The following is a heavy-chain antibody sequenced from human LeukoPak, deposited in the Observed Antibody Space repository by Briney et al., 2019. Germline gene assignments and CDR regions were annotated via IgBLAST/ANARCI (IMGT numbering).Heavy chain of an antibody. CDR2: MNPNSGNT. CDR1: GGTFSSYA. J-gene: IGHJ4*02. D-gene: IGHD1-26*01. CDR3: ASGPGTPKGIDY. V-gene: IGHV1-8*02. Sequence: ASVKVSCKASGGTFSSYAISWVRQATGQGLEWMGWMNPNSGNTGYAQKFQGRVTMTRNTSISTAYMELSSLRSEDTAVYYCASGPGTPKGIDYWGQGTLVTVSS.